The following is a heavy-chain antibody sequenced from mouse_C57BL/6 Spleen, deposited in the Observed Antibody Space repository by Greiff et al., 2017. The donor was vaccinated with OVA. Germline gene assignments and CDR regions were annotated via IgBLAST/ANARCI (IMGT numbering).Heavy chain of an antibody. Sequence: VQLVESGAELVRPGASVKLSCKASGYTFTDYYINWVKQRPGQGLEWIARIYPGSGNTYYNEKFKGKATLTAEKSSSTAYMQLSSLTSEDSAVYFCARNTDAMDYWGQGTSVTVSS. D-gene: IGHD1-1*01. CDR3: ARNTDAMDY. J-gene: IGHJ4*01. V-gene: IGHV1-76*01. CDR1: GYTFTDYY. CDR2: IYPGSGNT.